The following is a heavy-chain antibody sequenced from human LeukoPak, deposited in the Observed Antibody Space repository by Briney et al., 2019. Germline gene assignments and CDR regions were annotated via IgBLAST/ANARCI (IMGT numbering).Heavy chain of an antibody. V-gene: IGHV3-11*04. Sequence: GGPLRLSCVASEFTFTDYYMTWIRQAPGKGLEWVSSISSSGSNIYYADSVKGRFTISRDNAKNSLSLQMNSLGAEDTAVYYCARGAYCRTISCYGVLNWFDPWGQGTLVTVSS. CDR2: ISSSGSNI. CDR1: EFTFTDYY. J-gene: IGHJ5*02. CDR3: ARGAYCRTISCYGVLNWFDP. D-gene: IGHD2-2*01.